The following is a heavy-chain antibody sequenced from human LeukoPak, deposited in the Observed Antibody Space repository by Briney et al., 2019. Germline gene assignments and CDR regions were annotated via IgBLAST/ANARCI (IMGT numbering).Heavy chain of an antibody. V-gene: IGHV3-66*02. CDR3: ARATFWSGYQRDSWYMDV. CDR2: IYSGGST. Sequence: PGGSLRLSCAASGFTVSSNYMTWVRQAPGKGLEWVSVIYSGGSTYYADSVKGRFTIPRDNSENTLYLHMNSLRAEDTAVYYCARATFWSGYQRDSWYMDVWGKGTTVTVSS. D-gene: IGHD3-3*01. J-gene: IGHJ6*03. CDR1: GFTVSSNY.